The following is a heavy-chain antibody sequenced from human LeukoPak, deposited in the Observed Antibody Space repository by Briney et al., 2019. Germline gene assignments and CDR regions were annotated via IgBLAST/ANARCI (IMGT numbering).Heavy chain of an antibody. CDR3: ATEYYGAYNY. D-gene: IGHD4-17*01. CDR2: IKSKTAGGTT. J-gene: IGHJ4*02. Sequence: GGSLRLSCAASGFTFSNAWMSWVRQAPGKGLEWVGRIKSKTAGGTTDFAEPVKGRFSISRDDSKDTVSLEMNSLKTEDTAVYYCATEYYGAYNYWGRGTLVTVSS. V-gene: IGHV3-15*05. CDR1: GFTFSNAW.